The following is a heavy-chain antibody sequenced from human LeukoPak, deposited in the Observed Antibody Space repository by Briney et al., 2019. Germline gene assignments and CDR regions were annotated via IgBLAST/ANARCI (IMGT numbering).Heavy chain of an antibody. CDR2: IIHSGST. Sequence: TSETLSLTCAVYGGSFSGYYWRWIRQPPGKGLEWIGEIIHSGSTNYNPSLKSRVTISVDTSKNQFSLKLSSVTAADTAVYYCARQRSGVLLWLLKREYYFDYWGQGTLVTVSS. CDR3: ARQRSGVLLWLLKREYYFDY. CDR1: GGSFSGYY. V-gene: IGHV4-34*12. D-gene: IGHD3-10*01. J-gene: IGHJ4*02.